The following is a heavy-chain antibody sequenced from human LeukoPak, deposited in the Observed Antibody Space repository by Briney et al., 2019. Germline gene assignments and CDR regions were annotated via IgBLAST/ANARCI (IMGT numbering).Heavy chain of an antibody. CDR3: ARALSVRMATV. D-gene: IGHD5-24*01. J-gene: IGHJ4*02. Sequence: SETLSLTCAVYGGSFSGYYWSWIRQPPGKGLEWIGEINHSGSTNYNPSLKSRVTISVDTSKNQFSLKLSSVTAADTAVYYCARALSVRMATVWGQGTLVTVSS. V-gene: IGHV4-34*01. CDR1: GGSFSGYY. CDR2: INHSGST.